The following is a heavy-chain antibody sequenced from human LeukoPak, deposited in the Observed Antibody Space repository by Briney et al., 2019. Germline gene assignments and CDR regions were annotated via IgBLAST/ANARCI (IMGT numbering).Heavy chain of an antibody. J-gene: IGHJ5*02. V-gene: IGHV1-18*01. D-gene: IGHD2-15*01. CDR2: ISPDNGNT. CDR3: ARVGVLVVFNWFDP. Sequence: ASVKVSCKASGYSFNSYGINWVRQAPGQGLEWMGWISPDNGNTNYEPKLQGRVTMTTDTSTNTAYMELRSLRSDDTAVYYCARVGVLVVFNWFDPWGQGTPVTVSS. CDR1: GYSFNSYG.